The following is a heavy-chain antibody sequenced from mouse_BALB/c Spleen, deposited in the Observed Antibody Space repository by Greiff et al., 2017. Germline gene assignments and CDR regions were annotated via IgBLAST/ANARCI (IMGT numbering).Heavy chain of an antibody. CDR1: GYSITSGYY. Sequence: EVKLVESGPGLVKPSQSLSLTCSVTGYSITSGYYWNWIRQFPGNKLEWMGYISYDGSNNYNPSLKNRISITRDTSKNQFFLKLNSVTTEDTATYYCASFITTATSWFAYWGQGTLVTVSA. V-gene: IGHV3-6*02. CDR2: ISYDGSN. J-gene: IGHJ3*01. CDR3: ASFITTATSWFAY. D-gene: IGHD1-2*01.